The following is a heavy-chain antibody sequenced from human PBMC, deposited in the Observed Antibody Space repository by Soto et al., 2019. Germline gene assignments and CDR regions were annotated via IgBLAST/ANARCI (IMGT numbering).Heavy chain of an antibody. D-gene: IGHD5-12*01. CDR3: ARDRDGYGNRDY. CDR2: IIPIFGTA. J-gene: IGHJ4*02. V-gene: IGHV1-69*13. CDR1: GGTFSSYA. Sequence: SVKVSCKASGGTFSSYAISWVRQAPGQGLEWMGGIIPIFGTANYAQKFQGRVTITADESTSTAYMELSSLRSEDTAVYYCARDRDGYGNRDYWGQGTLVTVSS.